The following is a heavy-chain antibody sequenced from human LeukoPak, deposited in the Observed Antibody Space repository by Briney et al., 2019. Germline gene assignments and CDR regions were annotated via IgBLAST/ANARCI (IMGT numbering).Heavy chain of an antibody. D-gene: IGHD5-18*01. Sequence: GGSLRLSCAAPGFTFSSYGMHWVRQAPGKGLEWVAVISYDGSNKYYADSVKGRFTISRDNSKNTLYLQMNSLRAEDTAVYYCAKPRGIQLWSSFDYWGQGTLVTVSS. J-gene: IGHJ4*02. CDR3: AKPRGIQLWSSFDY. CDR2: ISYDGSNK. V-gene: IGHV3-30*18. CDR1: GFTFSSYG.